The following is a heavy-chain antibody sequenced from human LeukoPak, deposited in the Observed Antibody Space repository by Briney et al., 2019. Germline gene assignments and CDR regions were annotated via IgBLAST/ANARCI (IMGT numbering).Heavy chain of an antibody. J-gene: IGHJ4*02. CDR1: GFTFSSYA. Sequence: PGGSLRLSCAASGFTFSSYAMSWVRQAPGKGLEWVSVIYYGGSTYYADSVKGRFTISRDNAKNTLYLQMNSLRAEDTAVYYCARRHPMAEGGQGTLVTVSS. V-gene: IGHV3-23*03. CDR3: ARRHPMAE. CDR2: IYYGGST. D-gene: IGHD5-24*01.